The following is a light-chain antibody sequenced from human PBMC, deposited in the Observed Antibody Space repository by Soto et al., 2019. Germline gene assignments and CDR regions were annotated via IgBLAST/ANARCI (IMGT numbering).Light chain of an antibody. Sequence: VLTQSPATLSLSPGERATLSCRASLNVNSYLACYQQKPGQAPRLLISDASNRAAGIPARLSGSGSGTAFTLPISSLEPADFAIYYXXQRQSXPPLTFGQGTRLEI. J-gene: IGKJ5*01. CDR2: DAS. V-gene: IGKV3-11*01. CDR1: LNVNSY. CDR3: XQRQSXPPLT.